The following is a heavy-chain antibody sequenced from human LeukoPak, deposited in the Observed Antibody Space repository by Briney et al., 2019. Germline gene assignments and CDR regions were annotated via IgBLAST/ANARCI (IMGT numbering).Heavy chain of an antibody. CDR3: ARDRQPWLGRRWFDS. CDR1: GFTFSSYD. V-gene: IGHV3-13*01. D-gene: IGHD6-19*01. Sequence: QSGGSLRLSCAASGFTFSSYDMHWVRQATGKGLEWVSAIGTAGDTYYPGSVKGRFTISRENAKNSLYLQMNSLRAGDTAVYYCARDRQPWLGRRWFDSWGQGTLVTVSS. CDR2: IGTAGDT. J-gene: IGHJ5*01.